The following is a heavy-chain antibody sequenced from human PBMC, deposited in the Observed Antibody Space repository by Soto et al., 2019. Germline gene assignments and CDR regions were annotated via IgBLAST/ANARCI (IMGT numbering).Heavy chain of an antibody. V-gene: IGHV1-2*04. D-gene: IGHD3-10*01. CDR1: GYKFTGYY. CDR3: ARDTESFGELRYYYGMDV. J-gene: IGHJ6*02. Sequence: GASVKVSCTASGYKFTGYYMHWVRQAPGQGLEWMGWINPNSGGTNYAQKFQGWVTMTRDTSISTAYMELSRLRSDDTAVYYCARDTESFGELRYYYGMDVWGQGTTVTVSS. CDR2: INPNSGGT.